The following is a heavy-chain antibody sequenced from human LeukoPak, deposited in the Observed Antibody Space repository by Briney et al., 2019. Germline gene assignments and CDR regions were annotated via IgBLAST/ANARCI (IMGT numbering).Heavy chain of an antibody. D-gene: IGHD4-23*01. CDR1: GGTFSSYA. J-gene: IGHJ4*02. V-gene: IGHV1-69*05. CDR3: ARMTTVAPYYFDY. CDR2: IIPIFGTA. Sequence: SVKLSCKASGGTFSSYAISWVRQAPGQGLEWMGGIIPIFGTANYAQKFQGRVTITTDESTSTAYMELSSLRSEDTAVYYCARMTTVAPYYFDYWGQGTLVTVSS.